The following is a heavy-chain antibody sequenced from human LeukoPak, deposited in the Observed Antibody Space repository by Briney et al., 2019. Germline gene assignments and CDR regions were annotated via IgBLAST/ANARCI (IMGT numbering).Heavy chain of an antibody. CDR2: IIPIFGTA. V-gene: IGHV1-69*13. D-gene: IGHD5-18*01. CDR3: ARNVDTAITGYFDY. J-gene: IGHJ4*02. CDR1: GYTFSTYP. Sequence: SVKVSCKASGYTFSTYPMNWVRQAPGQGLEWMGGIIPIFGTANYAQKFRGRVTITADESTSTAYMELSSLRSEDTAVYYCARNVDTAITGYFDYWGQGTLVTVSS.